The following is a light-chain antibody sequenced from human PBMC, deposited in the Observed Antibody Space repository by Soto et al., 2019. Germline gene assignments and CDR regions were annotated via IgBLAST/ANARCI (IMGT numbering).Light chain of an antibody. CDR2: SNN. J-gene: IGLJ1*01. Sequence: QSVLTQPPSASGTPGQRVTISCSGSSSNIGSNTVSWYQQLPQRAPKLLIFSNNQRPSGVPDRFSGSKSGTSASLAISGLQSEDEADYYCPTWADGLNSYVFGTGTKLTVL. CDR3: PTWADGLNSYV. V-gene: IGLV1-44*01. CDR1: SSNIGSNT.